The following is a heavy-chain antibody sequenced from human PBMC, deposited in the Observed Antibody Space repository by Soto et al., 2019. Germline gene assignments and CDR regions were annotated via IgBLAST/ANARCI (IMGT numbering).Heavy chain of an antibody. CDR2: VYYSGST. CDR1: GGSVSSGYHY. J-gene: IGHJ4*02. V-gene: IGHV4-30-4*01. CDR3: ATESSGSSPLHFDF. D-gene: IGHD3-22*01. Sequence: QVLLEESGPGLVKPSQTLSLTCTVSGGSVSSGYHYWSWIRQPPGKGLEWIGYVYYSGSTYYNPSVGGRVTIAVDTSKNQFSLKMNPVSASDAAVYFCATESSGSSPLHFDFWGQGALVSVSS.